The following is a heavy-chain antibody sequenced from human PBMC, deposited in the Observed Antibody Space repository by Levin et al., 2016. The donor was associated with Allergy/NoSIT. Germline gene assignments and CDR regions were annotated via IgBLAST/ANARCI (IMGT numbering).Heavy chain of an antibody. CDR2: IRSNAHGGTT. J-gene: IGHJ4*02. Sequence: WIRQPPGKGLEWVGFIRSNAHGGTTDYAASVRGRVTISRDDSKRIAYLQMNSLKTEDTAVYFCTRQGTVRSSLIDYWGQGTLVTVSS. CDR3: TRQGTVRSSLIDY. V-gene: IGHV3-49*02. D-gene: IGHD4-11*01.